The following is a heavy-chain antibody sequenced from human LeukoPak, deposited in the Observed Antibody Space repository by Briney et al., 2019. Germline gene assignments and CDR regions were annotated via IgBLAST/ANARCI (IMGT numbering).Heavy chain of an antibody. CDR2: IYPGDSDT. CDR3: ARSCTSTNCYLSDAFDI. Sequence: GESLKISCKGFGYSFTTYWIGWGRQMPGKGLEGMGIIYPGDSDTKYSPSFRGQVTISADKSISTAYLQWSSLKASDTAMYYCARSCTSTNCYLSDAFDIWGQGTMVTVSS. V-gene: IGHV5-51*01. CDR1: GYSFTTYW. J-gene: IGHJ3*02. D-gene: IGHD2-2*01.